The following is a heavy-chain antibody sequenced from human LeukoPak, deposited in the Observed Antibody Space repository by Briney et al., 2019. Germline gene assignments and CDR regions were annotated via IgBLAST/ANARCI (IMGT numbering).Heavy chain of an antibody. J-gene: IGHJ3*02. V-gene: IGHV4-59*08. Sequence: SETLSLTCTVSGGSISSYYWNWIRQPPGKGLEWIGYIYYSGSTNYNPSLKSRVTISVNTSTNQFSLMLSSMTAADTAVYYCGGRFPERDDFDIWGQGTMVTVSS. CDR1: GGSISSYY. CDR2: IYYSGST. CDR3: GGRFPERDDFDI. D-gene: IGHD1-1*01.